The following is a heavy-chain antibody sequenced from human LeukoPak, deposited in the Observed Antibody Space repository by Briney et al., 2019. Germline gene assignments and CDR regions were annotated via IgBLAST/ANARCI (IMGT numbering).Heavy chain of an antibody. J-gene: IGHJ4*02. Sequence: PGGSLRLSCAASGFTFSSYEMNWVRQAPGKGLEWVSYISSTSTSISYADSVKGRLTISRDNGKNSLYLQMNSLRDEDTAAYYCARGGVYDSSGYYLIDYWGQGTLVSVSS. CDR1: GFTFSSYE. CDR3: ARGGVYDSSGYYLIDY. V-gene: IGHV3-48*03. D-gene: IGHD3-22*01. CDR2: ISSTSTSI.